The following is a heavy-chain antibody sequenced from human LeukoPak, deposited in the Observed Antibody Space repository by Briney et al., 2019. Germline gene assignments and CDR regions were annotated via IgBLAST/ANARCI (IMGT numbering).Heavy chain of an antibody. Sequence: GGSLRLSCAASGFTFSSYSMNWVRQTPGKGLEWGSYISGSSSTIYYADSVKGRFTISRDNGKNTLYLQMNSLRAEDTAVYYCARGSTYYDSSGQVPFDYWGQGTLVTVSS. CDR1: GFTFSSYS. J-gene: IGHJ4*02. CDR2: ISGSSSTI. CDR3: ARGSTYYDSSGQVPFDY. V-gene: IGHV3-48*01. D-gene: IGHD3-22*01.